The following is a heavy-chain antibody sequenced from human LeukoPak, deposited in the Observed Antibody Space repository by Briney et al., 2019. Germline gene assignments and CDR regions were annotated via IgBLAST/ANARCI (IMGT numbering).Heavy chain of an antibody. D-gene: IGHD6-13*01. V-gene: IGHV3-23*01. CDR3: AKDREVAAASSGG. CDR2: IYDDNT. CDR1: GFTVSAYA. Sequence: GGSLRLSCAASGFTVSAYAMAWVRQAPGKGLEWVSTIYDDNTYYADSVKGRFTISRDNSKNTLYLQMNSLRAEDTAVYYCAKDREVAAASSGGRGQGTLVTVSS. J-gene: IGHJ4*02.